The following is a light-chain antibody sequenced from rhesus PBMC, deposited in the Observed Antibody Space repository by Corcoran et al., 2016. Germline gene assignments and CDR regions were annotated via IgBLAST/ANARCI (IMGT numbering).Light chain of an antibody. Sequence: DIQMTQSPSSLSASVGDTVTITCRASQSFSSSLAWYQQKPGKAPKLLIYSASSLQSGVPSGFSGSKAGTDFTLTISSLQPEAIASYYFQQYYSYPYSFGQGTKVEIK. CDR3: QQYYSYPYS. J-gene: IGKJ2*01. CDR2: SAS. CDR1: QSFSSS. V-gene: IGKV1-46*01.